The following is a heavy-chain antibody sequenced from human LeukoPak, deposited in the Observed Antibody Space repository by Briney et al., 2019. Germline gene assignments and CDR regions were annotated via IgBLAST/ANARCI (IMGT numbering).Heavy chain of an antibody. D-gene: IGHD3-22*01. V-gene: IGHV4-59*12. CDR2: IYYSGST. J-gene: IGHJ4*02. CDR1: GGSISSYY. CDR3: ARVMGYYYDSGGSAFDY. Sequence: SETLSLTCTVSGGSISSYYWSWIRQPPGKGLEWIGYIYYSGSTSYNPSLKSRVTISVDTSKNQFSLKLSSVTAADTAVYYCARVMGYYYDSGGSAFDYWGQGTLVTVSS.